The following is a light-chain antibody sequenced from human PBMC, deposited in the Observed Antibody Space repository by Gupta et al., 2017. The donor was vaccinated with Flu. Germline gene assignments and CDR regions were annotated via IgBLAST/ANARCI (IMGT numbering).Light chain of an antibody. V-gene: IGLV1-51*01. CDR2: DDN. CDR3: GTWDVSLNAAV. CDR1: TFKVGSNY. Sequence: KVVICCSGTTFKVGSNYVAWYRQLPGTAPKLLIYDDNKRPSGIPERFSCSRSGTSATLDIAGLQTGDEAPYYCGTWDVSLNAAVFGGGTEVTVL. J-gene: IGLJ2*01.